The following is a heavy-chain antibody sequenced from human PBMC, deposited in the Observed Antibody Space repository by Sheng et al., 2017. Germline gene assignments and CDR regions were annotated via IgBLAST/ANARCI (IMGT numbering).Heavy chain of an antibody. V-gene: IGHV4-34*01. D-gene: IGHD5-18*01. CDR1: GGSFSGYY. Sequence: QVQLQQWGAGLLKPSETLSLTCAVYGGSFSGYYWSWIRQPPGKGLEWIGEINHSGSTNYNPSLKSRVTISVDTSKNQFSLKLSSVTAADTAVYYCAREGTVDTADYYYYGMDVWDQGP. J-gene: IGHJ6*02. CDR2: INHSGST. CDR3: AREGTVDTADYYYYGMDV.